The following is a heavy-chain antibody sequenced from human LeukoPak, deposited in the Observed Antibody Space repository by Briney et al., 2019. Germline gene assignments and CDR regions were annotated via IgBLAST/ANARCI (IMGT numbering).Heavy chain of an antibody. Sequence: GGSLRLSCAASGFTFSNYWMNWVRQAPGKGLEWVANIKRDGSEKYYVDSVKGRFTISRDNAKNSLYLQMDSLRAEDTAVYYCAREQYSSGSAFDIWGQGTMVTVSS. D-gene: IGHD6-19*01. V-gene: IGHV3-7*01. CDR2: IKRDGSEK. J-gene: IGHJ3*02. CDR3: AREQYSSGSAFDI. CDR1: GFTFSNYW.